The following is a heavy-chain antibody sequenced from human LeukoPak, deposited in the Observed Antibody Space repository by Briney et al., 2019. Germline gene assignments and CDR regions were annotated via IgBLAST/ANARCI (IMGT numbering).Heavy chain of an antibody. D-gene: IGHD3-22*01. V-gene: IGHV1-46*01. J-gene: IGHJ3*02. Sequence: ASVKVSCKASGYTFTSYYINWVRQAPGQGLEWMGIINPSGGSTTYPQKFQGRVTLTRDTSTSTVYMELRSLRSEGTAVYYCARPGTTADSSGYSYSDGFDIWGPGTMVIVSS. CDR2: INPSGGST. CDR1: GYTFTSYY. CDR3: ARPGTTADSSGYSYSDGFDI.